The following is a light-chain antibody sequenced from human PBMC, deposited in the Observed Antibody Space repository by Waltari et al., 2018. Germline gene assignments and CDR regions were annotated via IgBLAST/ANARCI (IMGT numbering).Light chain of an antibody. Sequence: EIVMTQSPVSLSLSPGETATLPCRASENLNNHLDHNLAWYQQKPGQPPRLLVFGASTRASDTPARFSGAGSGADFTLTISSLQSEDSAVYYCQQYHNWPLTFGGGTKVEIK. CDR2: GAS. V-gene: IGKV3-15*01. CDR1: ENLNNHLDHN. CDR3: QQYHNWPLT. J-gene: IGKJ4*01.